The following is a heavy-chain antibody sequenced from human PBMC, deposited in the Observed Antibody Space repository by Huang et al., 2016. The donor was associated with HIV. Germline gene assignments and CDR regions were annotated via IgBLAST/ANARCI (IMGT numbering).Heavy chain of an antibody. Sequence: EVLLLESGGGLVQPGGSLRCSCVASGFTFSSYAMSWVRQARGKGVEWVAGITVGINNRYNAHSVKGRFGVSRDDSTNTLYLQMNSLRAEDTAVYYCAKDADTSGYDVLGPFGSWGQGTLVTVSS. V-gene: IGHV3-23*01. CDR3: AKDADTSGYDVLGPFGS. CDR2: ITVGINNR. D-gene: IGHD3-3*01. J-gene: IGHJ4*02. CDR1: GFTFSSYA.